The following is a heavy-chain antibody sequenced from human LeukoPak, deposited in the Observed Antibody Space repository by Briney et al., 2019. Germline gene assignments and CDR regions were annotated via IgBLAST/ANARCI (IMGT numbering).Heavy chain of an antibody. D-gene: IGHD2-15*01. J-gene: IGHJ4*02. CDR2: ISGSGGST. CDR1: GFTFSSYA. V-gene: IGHV3-23*01. CDR3: AKDVRGYCSGGSCYPFDY. Sequence: GGSLRLSCAASGFTFSSYAMSWVRQAPGKGLDWFSAISGSGGSTYYADSVKGRFTISRDDSKNTLYLQMNSLRAEDTAVYYCAKDVRGYCSGGSCYPFDYWGQGTLVTVSS.